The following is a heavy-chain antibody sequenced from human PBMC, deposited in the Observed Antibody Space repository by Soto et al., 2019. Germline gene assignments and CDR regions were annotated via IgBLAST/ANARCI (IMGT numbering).Heavy chain of an antibody. Sequence: SETLSLTCAVSGGSISSGYSWSWIRQPPGKGLEWIGYIYHSGITYYNPSLKSRVTISVDRSKNQFSLKLSSVTAADTAVYYCARGYCSITSCSNWLDPWGQGTLVTVSS. CDR1: GGSISSGYS. J-gene: IGHJ5*02. CDR3: ARGYCSITSCSNWLDP. D-gene: IGHD2-2*01. V-gene: IGHV4-30-2*01. CDR2: IYHSGIT.